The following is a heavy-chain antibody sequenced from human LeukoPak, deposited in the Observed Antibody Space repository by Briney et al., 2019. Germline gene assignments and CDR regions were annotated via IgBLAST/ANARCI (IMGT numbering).Heavy chain of an antibody. CDR1: AFTFSSYA. V-gene: IGHV3-23*01. CDR2: ISRSGGST. Sequence: PGGSLRLSCAASAFTFSSYAMSWVRQAPGKGLEWVSAISRSGGSTYYADSVKGRFTISRDNSKNTLYLQMNSLRAEDTAVYYCAKSPDYYGSGSPLGWFDPWGQGTLVTVSS. D-gene: IGHD3-10*01. J-gene: IGHJ5*02. CDR3: AKSPDYYGSGSPLGWFDP.